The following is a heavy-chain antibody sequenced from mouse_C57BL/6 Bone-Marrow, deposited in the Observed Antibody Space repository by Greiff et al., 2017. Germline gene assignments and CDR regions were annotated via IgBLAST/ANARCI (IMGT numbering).Heavy chain of an antibody. V-gene: IGHV14-1*01. CDR2: IDPEDGDT. CDR3: TDGNYWYFDD. J-gene: IGHJ1*03. D-gene: IGHD2-1*01. Sequence: VQLKQSGAELVRPGASVKLSCTASGFNIKDYYMHWVKQRPEQGLEWIGRIDPEDGDTEYAPKFQGKATLTADTYSNTAYLQLSSLTSEDTAVYYCTDGNYWYFDDWGKGTTVTVSS. CDR1: GFNIKDYY.